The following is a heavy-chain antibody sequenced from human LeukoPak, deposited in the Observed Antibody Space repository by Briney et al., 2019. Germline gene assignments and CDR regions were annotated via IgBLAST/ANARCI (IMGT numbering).Heavy chain of an antibody. Sequence: ASVKVSCKASGYTFTGYYMHWVRQAPGQGLEWMGWINPNSGGTNYVQKFQGRVTMTRDTSISTAYMELSRLRSDDTAVYYCAREAGRDGYNLDYWGQGTLVTVSS. CDR2: INPNSGGT. CDR3: AREAGRDGYNLDY. J-gene: IGHJ4*02. CDR1: GYTFTGYY. D-gene: IGHD5-24*01. V-gene: IGHV1-2*02.